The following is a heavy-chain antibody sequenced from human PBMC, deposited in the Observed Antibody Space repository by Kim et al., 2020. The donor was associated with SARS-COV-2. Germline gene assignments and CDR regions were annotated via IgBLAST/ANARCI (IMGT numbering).Heavy chain of an antibody. Sequence: SETLSLTCTVSGGSISSYYWSWIRQPPGRGLDWIGFIYYSGSTTSNPPLKSRVTISVDTSKNQFSLKLSSVTAADTAVYYCARDHRPPLYSGYVSYYYYGMDVWGQGTTVTVSS. CDR3: ARDHRPPLYSGYVSYYYYGMDV. J-gene: IGHJ6*02. CDR1: GGSISSYY. D-gene: IGHD5-12*01. V-gene: IGHV4-59*01. CDR2: IYYSGST.